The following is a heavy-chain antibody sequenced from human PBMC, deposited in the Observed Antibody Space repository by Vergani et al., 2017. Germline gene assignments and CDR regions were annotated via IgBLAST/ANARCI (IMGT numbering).Heavy chain of an antibody. D-gene: IGHD5-18*01. CDR3: TRPWDGYTYGPGY. CDR2: ISSSSSYI. CDR1: GFTFSSYS. J-gene: IGHJ4*02. V-gene: IGHV3-21*01. Sequence: EVQLVESGGGLVKPGGSLRLSCAASGFTFSSYSMNWVRQAPGKGLEWVSSISSSSSYIYYADSVKGRFTISRDNAKNSLYLQMNSLRADDTAVYYCTRPWDGYTYGPGYWGQGTLVTVSS.